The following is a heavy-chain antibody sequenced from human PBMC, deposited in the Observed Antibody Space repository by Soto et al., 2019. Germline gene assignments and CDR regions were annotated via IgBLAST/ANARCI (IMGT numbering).Heavy chain of an antibody. Sequence: QVHLVESGGGVVQPGRSLRLSCAASGFTFSTYAMHWVRQAPGKGLEWVATISDDGTNKYYADSVKGRFTISRDKSKDTLYLQMNGLRAEDTAVYYCPREGHGDWFDPWGQGTLVTVSS. CDR3: PREGHGDWFDP. V-gene: IGHV3-30-3*01. CDR1: GFTFSTYA. CDR2: ISDDGTNK. J-gene: IGHJ5*02. D-gene: IGHD3-10*01.